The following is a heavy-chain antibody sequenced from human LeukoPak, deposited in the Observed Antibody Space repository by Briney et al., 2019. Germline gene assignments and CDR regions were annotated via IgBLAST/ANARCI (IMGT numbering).Heavy chain of an antibody. V-gene: IGHV3-53*01. CDR3: VGGYSYGGVYYYYGMDV. D-gene: IGHD5-18*01. CDR1: GFTVSSNY. Sequence: PGGSLRLSCAASGFTVSSNYMSWVRQAPGKGLEWVSVIYSGGSTYYADSVKGRFTISRDNSKNTLYLQMNSLRAEDTAVYYCVGGYSYGGVYYYYGMDVWGQGTTVTVSS. CDR2: IYSGGST. J-gene: IGHJ6*02.